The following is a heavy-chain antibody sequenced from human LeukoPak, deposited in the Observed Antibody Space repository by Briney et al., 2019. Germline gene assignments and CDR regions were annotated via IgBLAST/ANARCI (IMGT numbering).Heavy chain of an antibody. D-gene: IGHD4-17*01. Sequence: GGSLRLSCAASGFTFRNYWMNWVRQAPGKGLEWVANIKEDGREKYYVDSVKGRFTISRDDSKNSLYLQMNSLKVEDTAVYYCTRGHYEDYGWAQGILVTVSS. J-gene: IGHJ4*02. V-gene: IGHV3-7*01. CDR2: IKEDGREK. CDR1: GFTFRNYW. CDR3: TRGHYEDYG.